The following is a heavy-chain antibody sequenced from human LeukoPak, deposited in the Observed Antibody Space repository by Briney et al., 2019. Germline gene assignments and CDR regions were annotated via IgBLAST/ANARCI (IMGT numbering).Heavy chain of an antibody. D-gene: IGHD3-22*01. V-gene: IGHV4-59*01. CDR3: ASGYYDSSGLDY. J-gene: IGHJ4*02. CDR1: GGSISSYY. CDR2: IYYSGST. Sequence: PSETLSLTCTVSGGSISSYYWSWIRQPPGKGLEWIGYIYYSGSTNYNPSLKSRVTISVDTSKNQFSLKLSSVTAADTAVYYCASGYYDSSGLDYWGQGTLVTVSS.